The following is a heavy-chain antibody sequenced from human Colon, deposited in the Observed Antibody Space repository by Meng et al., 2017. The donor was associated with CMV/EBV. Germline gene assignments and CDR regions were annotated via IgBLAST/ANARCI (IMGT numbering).Heavy chain of an antibody. CDR1: KGTFTSYP. CDR2: IITISGTT. J-gene: IGHJ4*02. V-gene: IGHV1-69*12. D-gene: IGHD2-21*02. CDR3: ARVICGGDCYLDY. Sequence: QAQLEQSGAEVKKPGSSVKVSCKASKGTFTSYPISWVRQGPGQGFEWVGGIITISGTTDYAQKFQGRVTITADESTSTAYMKLSNLRSEDTAIYYCARVICGGDCYLDYWGRGTLVTVSS.